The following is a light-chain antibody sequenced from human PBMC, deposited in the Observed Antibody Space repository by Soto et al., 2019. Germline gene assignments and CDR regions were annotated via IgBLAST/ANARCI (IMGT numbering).Light chain of an antibody. CDR3: QQYGNSPWT. J-gene: IGKJ1*01. V-gene: IGKV3-20*01. CDR2: GVS. Sequence: EIVLTQSPGTLSLSPGERATLSCRASQSVSSTYLAWYQHKPGQAPRLLIYGVSSRATGIPDRFSGSGSGTDFTLTISRLEPEDFVVYYCQQYGNSPWTFGQGTKVEIK. CDR1: QSVSSTY.